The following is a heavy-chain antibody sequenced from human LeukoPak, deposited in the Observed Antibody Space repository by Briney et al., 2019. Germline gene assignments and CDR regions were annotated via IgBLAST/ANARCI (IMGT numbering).Heavy chain of an antibody. CDR1: GYTFTSYG. CDR3: ARRAVDNSYYYYMDV. Sequence: ASVKVSCKASGYTFTSYGISWVRQAPGQGLEWMGWISAYNGNTNYAQKLQGRVTMTRDMSTSTVYMELSSLRSEDTAVYYCARRAVDNSYYYYMDVWGKGTTVTVSS. J-gene: IGHJ6*03. V-gene: IGHV1-18*01. D-gene: IGHD6-19*01. CDR2: ISAYNGNT.